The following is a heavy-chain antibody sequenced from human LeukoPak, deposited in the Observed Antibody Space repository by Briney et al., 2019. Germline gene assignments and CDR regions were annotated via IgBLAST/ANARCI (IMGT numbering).Heavy chain of an antibody. CDR2: IYNSGNT. D-gene: IGHD2-15*01. CDR1: GGSVNGNY. V-gene: IGHV4-4*09. Sequence: SETLSLTCSVSGGSVNGNYWNWIRQPPGKALEWIGYIYNSGNTNYNPSLKSRVTMSIDTSKNQFSLELSSVTAADTAVYYCASFGLLFDYWGQGTLVTVSS. CDR3: ASFGLLFDY. J-gene: IGHJ4*02.